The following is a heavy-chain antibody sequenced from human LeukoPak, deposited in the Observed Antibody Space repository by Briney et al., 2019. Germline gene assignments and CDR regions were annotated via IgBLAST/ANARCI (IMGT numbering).Heavy chain of an antibody. J-gene: IGHJ6*02. D-gene: IGHD3-10*01. CDR2: LSDSGSST. Sequence: GGALRLSCAGSGFTFSNYAMSWVRQAPGRGLDWVSTLSDSGSSTYYADSVKGRFTISRDNSKNTLYLQMDSLRVEDTATYYCAKVPYSDYGSGRPPFMDVWGQGTTVAASS. V-gene: IGHV3-23*01. CDR3: AKVPYSDYGSGRPPFMDV. CDR1: GFTFSNYA.